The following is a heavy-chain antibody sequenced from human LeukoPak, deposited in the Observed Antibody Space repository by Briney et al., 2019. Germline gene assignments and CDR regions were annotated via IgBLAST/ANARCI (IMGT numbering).Heavy chain of an antibody. CDR2: IYYNGNT. CDR3: ARGRSNYYGMDV. D-gene: IGHD1-26*01. J-gene: IGHJ6*02. CDR1: DGSINSYY. Sequence: SETLSLTCSVSDGSINSYYWNWIRRPPGKGLEWIGYIYYNGNTNYSPSLKSRVTMSVDTSKNLFSLKVSSVTAADTAVYYCARGRSNYYGMDVWAKGPRPPSP. V-gene: IGHV4-59*01.